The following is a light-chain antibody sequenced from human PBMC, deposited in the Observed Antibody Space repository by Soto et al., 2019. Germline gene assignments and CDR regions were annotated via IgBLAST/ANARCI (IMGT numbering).Light chain of an antibody. CDR3: GTWDSSLSGYV. V-gene: IGLV1-51*02. Sequence: QSVLTQPPSVSAAPGQKVTISCSGSTSNIGNNYVSWFQQLPGTAPNLLLYENDTRPSGIPDRFSGSTSGTSATLGITGLPTGDEADYYCGTWDSSLSGYVFATGTKVTVL. CDR2: END. CDR1: TSNIGNNY. J-gene: IGLJ1*01.